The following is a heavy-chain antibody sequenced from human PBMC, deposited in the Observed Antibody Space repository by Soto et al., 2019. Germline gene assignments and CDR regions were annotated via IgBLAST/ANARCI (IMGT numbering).Heavy chain of an antibody. Sequence: SVKVSCKASGGSFSNYVVNWVRQAPGQGLEWMGRIIPISGAANYAQKFQGRVTITADKSTSTSYMELSSLRSEDTAVYYCARDMTRTVVPYFDFWGQGTLVTVSS. D-gene: IGHD1-7*01. CDR1: GGSFSNYV. CDR3: ARDMTRTVVPYFDF. J-gene: IGHJ4*02. V-gene: IGHV1-69*06. CDR2: IIPISGAA.